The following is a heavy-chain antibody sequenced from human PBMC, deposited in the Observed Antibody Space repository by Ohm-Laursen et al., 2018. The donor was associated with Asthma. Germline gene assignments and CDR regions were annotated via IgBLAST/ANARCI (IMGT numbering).Heavy chain of an antibody. V-gene: IGHV3-30*18. CDR1: GFIFTSYG. Sequence: RSLRLSCSASGFIFTSYGIHWVRQAPGRGLEWVALMPYDGKNEKFVESVKGRFTLSRDESKNTVYLQMNSLKSEDTAVYYCAKGGTEYLLYGMPDQFDYWGQGSLVTVSS. CDR3: AKGGTEYLLYGMPDQFDY. J-gene: IGHJ4*02. D-gene: IGHD3-3*01. CDR2: MPYDGKNE.